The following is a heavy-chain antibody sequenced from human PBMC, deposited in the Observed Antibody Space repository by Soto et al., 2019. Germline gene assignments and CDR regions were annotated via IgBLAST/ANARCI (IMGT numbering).Heavy chain of an antibody. D-gene: IGHD6-6*01. CDR3: ARDRHNNFFDP. CDR1: GASMSSGGYY. J-gene: IGHJ5*02. CDR2: IYYSGST. Sequence: PSETLSPTCTVSGASMSSGGYYWAWIRQSPGKGLEWIGYIYYSGSTYYNPSLESRVAISLDTSRSQFSLTLHSVTAADTAIYYCARDRHNNFFDPWGQGTLVTVSS. V-gene: IGHV4-31*03.